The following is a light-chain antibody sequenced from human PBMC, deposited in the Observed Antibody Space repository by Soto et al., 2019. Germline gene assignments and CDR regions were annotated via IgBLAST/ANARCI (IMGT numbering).Light chain of an antibody. CDR2: EVT. J-gene: IGLJ2*01. CDR1: SSDVGGYNF. CDR3: ISYAAGNNYLV. Sequence: QSALTQPPSASGSPGQSVIISCTGTSSDVGGYNFVSWFQQHPGKAPQLMIYEVTKRPSGVPDRFSGSKSGNTASLTVSGLQAEDEADYYCISYAAGNNYLVFGGGTKLTVL. V-gene: IGLV2-8*01.